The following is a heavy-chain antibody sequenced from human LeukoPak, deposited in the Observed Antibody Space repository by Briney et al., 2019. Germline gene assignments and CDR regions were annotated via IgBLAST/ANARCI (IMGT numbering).Heavy chain of an antibody. J-gene: IGHJ3*02. CDR3: AKVSLNMVNDAFDI. V-gene: IGHV3-30*02. CDR1: GFIFSSCG. CDR2: IRYDGSRK. D-gene: IGHD4/OR15-4a*01. Sequence: GGSLRLSCEASGFIFSSCGMHWVRQAPDKGLEWVAFIRYDGSRKYYADSVKGRFTISRDNSKNTLYLQMNSLRAEDTAMYYCAKVSLNMVNDAFDIWGQGTMVSVSS.